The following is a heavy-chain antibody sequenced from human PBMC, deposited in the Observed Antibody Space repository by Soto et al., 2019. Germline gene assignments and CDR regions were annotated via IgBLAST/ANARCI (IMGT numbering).Heavy chain of an antibody. J-gene: IGHJ6*02. CDR2: IYSGGST. Sequence: GXSLRLSCAASGFTVSSNYLSWFRQAPVKGLEWVSVIYSGGSTYYADSVKGRFTISRHNSKNTLYLQMNSLRAEDTAVYYCARAGYYDTPGWYYYGMDVWGQGTTVTVSS. CDR3: ARAGYYDTPGWYYYGMDV. CDR1: GFTVSSNY. D-gene: IGHD3-22*01. V-gene: IGHV3-53*04.